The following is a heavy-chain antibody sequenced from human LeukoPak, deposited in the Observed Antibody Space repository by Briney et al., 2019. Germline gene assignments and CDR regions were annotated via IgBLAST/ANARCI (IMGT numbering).Heavy chain of an antibody. CDR3: ARVGYSRSWSFFDY. CDR1: GGSLSSYY. J-gene: IGHJ4*02. Sequence: SETLSLTCTVSGGSLSSYYWSWIRQPPGKGLEWIGYIYYSGSTNYNPSLKSRVTISVDTSKNQFSLKLSSVTAAETAVYYCARVGYSRSWSFFDYWGQGTLVTVSS. D-gene: IGHD6-13*01. CDR2: IYYSGST. V-gene: IGHV4-59*01.